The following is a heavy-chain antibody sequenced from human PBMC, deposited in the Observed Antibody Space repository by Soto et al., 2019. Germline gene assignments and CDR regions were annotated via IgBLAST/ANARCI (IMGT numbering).Heavy chain of an antibody. D-gene: IGHD1-26*01. J-gene: IGHJ4*02. CDR1: GFTFSSYA. CDR2: ISGSGGST. CDR3: AKCGDGRGAVSRY. V-gene: IGHV3-23*01. Sequence: EVPLLESGGGLVQPGGSLRLSCAASGFTFSSYAMSWVRQAPGKGLEWVSAISGSGGSTYYADSVKGRFTISRDNSKNTLYLQMNSLRAEDTAVYYCAKCGDGRGAVSRYWGQGTLVTVSS.